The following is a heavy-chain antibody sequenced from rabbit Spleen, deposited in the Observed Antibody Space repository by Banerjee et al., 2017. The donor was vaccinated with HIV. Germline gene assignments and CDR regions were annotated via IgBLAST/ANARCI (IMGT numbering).Heavy chain of an antibody. D-gene: IGHD6-1*01. CDR3: ARGGGDTGHGYGTL. Sequence: QEQLVESGGGLVQPGGSLKLSCKASGFDFSDYGVSWVRQAPGQGLEWIACIYAGSSDSTYYASWAKGRFTISKTSSTTVTLQMTSLTAADTATYFCARGGGDTGHGYGTLWGPGTLVTVS. V-gene: IGHV1S45*01. CDR2: IYAGSSDST. J-gene: IGHJ4*01. CDR1: GFDFSDYG.